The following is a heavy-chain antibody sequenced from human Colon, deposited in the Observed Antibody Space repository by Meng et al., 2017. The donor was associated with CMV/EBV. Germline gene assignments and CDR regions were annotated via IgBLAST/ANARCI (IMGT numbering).Heavy chain of an antibody. J-gene: IGHJ4*02. CDR1: NGSLGNFY. CDR3: ARDFPLVVPPTANY. Sequence: SQTLSLTCSVSNGSLGNFYWSWVRQPPGKGLEWIGYISYSGGANYNPSLKSRVTISVDTSKNQVSLSLTSLTAADTAVYHCARDFPLVVPPTANYWGQGTLVTVSS. CDR2: ISYSGGA. D-gene: IGHD2-8*01. V-gene: IGHV4-59*01.